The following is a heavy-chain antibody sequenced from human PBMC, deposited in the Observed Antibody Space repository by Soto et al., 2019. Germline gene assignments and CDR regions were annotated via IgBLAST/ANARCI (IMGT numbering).Heavy chain of an antibody. CDR1: GGSISSGGYY. D-gene: IGHD2-21*01. V-gene: IGHV4-31*11. CDR3: AREFSYCGGDCYSGSLDY. Sequence: SETLSLTCAVSGGSISSGGYYWSWIRQHPGKGLEWIGYIYYSGSTYYNPSLKSRVTISVDTSKNQFSLKLSSVTAADTAVYYCAREFSYCGGDCYSGSLDYWGQGTLVTVSS. J-gene: IGHJ4*02. CDR2: IYYSGST.